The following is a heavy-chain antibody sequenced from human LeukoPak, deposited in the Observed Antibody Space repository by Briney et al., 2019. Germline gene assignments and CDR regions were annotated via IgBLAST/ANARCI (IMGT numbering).Heavy chain of an antibody. CDR3: ARLTTGIAAAGVDWFHP. CDR2: IYPGDSDT. D-gene: IGHD6-13*01. J-gene: IGHJ5*02. V-gene: IGHV5-51*01. CDR1: GYSFTSYW. Sequence: GESLKISCKGSGYSFTSYWIGWVRQMPGKGLEWMGIIYPGDSDTRYSPSFQGQVTISADKSISTAYLQWSSLKASDTAMYYCARLTTGIAAAGVDWFHPWGQGTLVTVSS.